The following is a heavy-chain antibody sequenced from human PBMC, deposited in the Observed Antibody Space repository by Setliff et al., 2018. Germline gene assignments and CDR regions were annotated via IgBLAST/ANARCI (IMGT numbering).Heavy chain of an antibody. V-gene: IGHV5-51*01. J-gene: IGHJ3*02. Sequence: GESLKISCKGSGCSFTSYWIGWVRQMPGKGLEWMGIIYPGDSDTRYSPSFQGQVTISADKSISTAYLQWSSLKASDTAMYYCASTLYYYDSSGYGAFDIWGQGTMVTVSS. CDR1: GCSFTSYW. CDR3: ASTLYYYDSSGYGAFDI. D-gene: IGHD3-22*01. CDR2: IYPGDSDT.